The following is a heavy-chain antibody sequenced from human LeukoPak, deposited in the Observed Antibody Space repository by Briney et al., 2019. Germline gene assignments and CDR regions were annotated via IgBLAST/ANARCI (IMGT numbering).Heavy chain of an antibody. CDR3: ARDRSHCSSTSCYYYYGMDV. CDR1: GGTFSSYA. CDR2: SIPIFGTG. J-gene: IGHJ6*04. V-gene: IGHV1-69*13. D-gene: IGHD2-2*01. Sequence: SVKVSCKASGGTFSSYAISWVRQAPGQGLEWMGGSIPIFGTGNYAQKFQGRVTITADESTSTAYMELSSLRSEDTAVYYCARDRSHCSSTSCYYYYGMDVWGKGTTVTVSS.